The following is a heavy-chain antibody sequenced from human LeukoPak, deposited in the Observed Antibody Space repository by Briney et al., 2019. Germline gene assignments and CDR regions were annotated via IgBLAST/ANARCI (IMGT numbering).Heavy chain of an antibody. J-gene: IGHJ6*04. Sequence: PGGSLRLSCAASGFSFSTSWMHWVRHVPGKGLVWVSLINSDASNTTYADSGKGRFTTSRDNAKNTVYLQMNSLRPEDTAVYYCARDRFYIPDVWGKGTTVTVSS. CDR3: ARDRFYIPDV. V-gene: IGHV3-74*03. CDR2: INSDASNT. D-gene: IGHD3-10*01. CDR1: GFSFSTSW.